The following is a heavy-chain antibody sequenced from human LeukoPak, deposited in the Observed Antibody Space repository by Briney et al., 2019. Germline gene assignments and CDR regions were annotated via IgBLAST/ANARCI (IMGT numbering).Heavy chain of an antibody. Sequence: ASVKVSCKASGYTFTSYYIHWVRQAPGQGLEWMGIINPSGGSTGYAQKFQGRVTMTRDTSTSTVYMELSSLRSEDTAVYYCARRYCSSTSCRAGAFDIWGQGTMVTVSS. V-gene: IGHV1-46*01. CDR1: GYTFTSYY. CDR3: ARRYCSSTSCRAGAFDI. D-gene: IGHD2-2*01. CDR2: INPSGGST. J-gene: IGHJ3*02.